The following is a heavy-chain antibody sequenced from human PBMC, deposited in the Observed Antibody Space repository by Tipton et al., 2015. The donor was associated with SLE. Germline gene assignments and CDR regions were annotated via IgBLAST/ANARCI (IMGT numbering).Heavy chain of an antibody. J-gene: IGHJ4*02. CDR2: IYTSGST. D-gene: IGHD1-14*01. Sequence: TLSLTCTVSDGSISSYYWSWIRQPPGKGLVWIGYIYTSGSTYYDPSPKSRVTISIDTSKNHFSLKLSSVTATDTAVYYCARHYGIMSTPLYYFDYWGQGTLVTVSS. CDR3: ARHYGIMSTPLYYFDY. V-gene: IGHV4-59*08. CDR1: DGSISSYY.